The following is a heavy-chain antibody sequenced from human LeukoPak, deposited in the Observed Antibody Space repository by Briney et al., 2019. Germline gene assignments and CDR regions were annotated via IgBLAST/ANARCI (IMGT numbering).Heavy chain of an antibody. D-gene: IGHD4-17*01. Sequence: GGSLRLSCAASASGVAFSSHGMHWVRQAPGKGLEWVAFIRYDGSNKYYADSVKGRFTISRDNSKNTLYLQMNSLRAEDTAVYYCAKAASTYGDYGWFDPWGQGTLVTVSS. J-gene: IGHJ5*02. CDR3: AKAASTYGDYGWFDP. V-gene: IGHV3-30*02. CDR2: IRYDGSNK. CDR1: ASGVAFSSHG.